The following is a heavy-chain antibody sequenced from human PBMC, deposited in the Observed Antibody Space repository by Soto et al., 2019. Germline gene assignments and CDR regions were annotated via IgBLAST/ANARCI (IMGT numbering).Heavy chain of an antibody. Sequence: SETLSLTCTVSGASITYGAYSWSWIRQTPGKGLEWIGYINHLETTFYDPSFESRLTLSIDRTKNQFSLNLKSMSAADRAVYFCARGGGFDSFDYWGQGILVTVSS. CDR1: GASITYGAYS. D-gene: IGHD3-10*01. V-gene: IGHV4-30-2*01. CDR3: ARGGGFDSFDY. CDR2: INHLETT. J-gene: IGHJ4*02.